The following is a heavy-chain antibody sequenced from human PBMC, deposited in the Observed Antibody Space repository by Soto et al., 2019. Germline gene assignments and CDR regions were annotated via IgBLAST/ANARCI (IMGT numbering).Heavy chain of an antibody. D-gene: IGHD3-22*01. V-gene: IGHV3-23*01. Sequence: PGGSLRLSCAASGFTFSNYAMNWVRQAPGKGLEWVSAISGSGANTHYGDSVEGRFTISRDNSKNTVSLHINSLRAEDTALYYCAKSQCYETSGNFDYWGQGTLVTVSS. CDR2: ISGSGANT. J-gene: IGHJ4*02. CDR1: GFTFSNYA. CDR3: AKSQCYETSGNFDY.